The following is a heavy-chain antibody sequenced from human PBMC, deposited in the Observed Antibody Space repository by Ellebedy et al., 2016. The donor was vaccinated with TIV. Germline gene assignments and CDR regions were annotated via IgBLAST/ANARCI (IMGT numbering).Heavy chain of an antibody. Sequence: AASVKVSCKASGYSYPNYFIHWVRQAPGQGLEGMGSMNPRGGSTTYAQKLDVRFTLTRDTSTSTVYMELGSLTSEDPAIYYCARYFYERRSHRFDTWGQGTLITVSS. V-gene: IGHV1-46*04. CDR3: ARYFYERRSHRFDT. J-gene: IGHJ4*02. CDR1: GYSYPNYF. CDR2: MNPRGGST. D-gene: IGHD3-16*01.